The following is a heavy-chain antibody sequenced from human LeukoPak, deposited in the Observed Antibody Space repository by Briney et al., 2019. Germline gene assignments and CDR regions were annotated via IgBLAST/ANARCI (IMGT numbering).Heavy chain of an antibody. V-gene: IGHV3-30*03. D-gene: IGHD4-17*01. CDR2: ISYDGSNK. CDR3: ARDRRPYAYNGLDV. Sequence: PGRSLRLSCAASGFTFSSYGMHWVRQAPGKGLEWVAVISYDGSNKYYADSVKGRFTISRDNSKNTLYLQMNSLRAEDTAVYYCARDRRPYAYNGLDVWGQGTTVTVSS. J-gene: IGHJ6*02. CDR1: GFTFSSYG.